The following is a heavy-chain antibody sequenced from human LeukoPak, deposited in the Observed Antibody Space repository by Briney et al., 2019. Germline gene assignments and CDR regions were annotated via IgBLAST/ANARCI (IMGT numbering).Heavy chain of an antibody. CDR2: INHSGST. V-gene: IGHV4-34*01. D-gene: IGHD5-24*01. CDR1: GGSFSGYY. Sequence: PSETLSLTCAVYGGSFSGYYWSWIRQPPGKGLEWIGEINHSGSTNYNPSLKSRVTISVDTSKNQFSLKLSSVTAADTAVYYCARRRDGYRRGVLDYWGQGTLVTVSS. CDR3: ARRRDGYRRGVLDY. J-gene: IGHJ4*02.